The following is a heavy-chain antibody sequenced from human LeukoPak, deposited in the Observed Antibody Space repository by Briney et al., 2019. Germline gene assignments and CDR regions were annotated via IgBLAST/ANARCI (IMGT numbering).Heavy chain of an antibody. CDR1: GFTFSRYW. CDR3: ARAKHIVVVTAILGDSFDP. Sequence: GGSLRLSCAASGFTFSRYWMHWVRQAPGKGLVWVSRINSDGSGTSYADSVKGRFTISRDNAKNTVHLQMNSLRVEDTAVYYCARAKHIVVVTAILGDSFDPWGQGTQVTVSS. V-gene: IGHV3-74*01. J-gene: IGHJ5*02. D-gene: IGHD2-21*02. CDR2: INSDGSGT.